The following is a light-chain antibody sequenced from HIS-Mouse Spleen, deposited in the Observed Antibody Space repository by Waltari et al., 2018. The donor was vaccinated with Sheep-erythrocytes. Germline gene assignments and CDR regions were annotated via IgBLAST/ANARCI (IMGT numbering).Light chain of an antibody. CDR3: CSYAGSYTWV. Sequence: QSALTQPRSVCGSPGQSVTISCTGTSSEVGGYNYVSWYQQHPGKAPKLMIYDVSKRPSGVPDRFSGSKSGNTASLTISGLQAEDEADYYCCSYAGSYTWVFGGGTKLTVL. J-gene: IGLJ3*02. V-gene: IGLV2-11*01. CDR2: DVS. CDR1: SSEVGGYNY.